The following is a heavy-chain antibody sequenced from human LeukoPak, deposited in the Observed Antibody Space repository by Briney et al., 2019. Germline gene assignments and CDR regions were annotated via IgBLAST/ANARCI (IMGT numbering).Heavy chain of an antibody. CDR1: GGSFSGYY. CDR3: ARAPGGIAVA. D-gene: IGHD6-19*01. Sequence: PSETLSLTCAVYGGSFSGYYWSWIRQPPGKGLGWIGEINHSGSTNYNPSLKSRVTISVDTSKNQFSLKLSSVTAADTAVYYCARAPGGIAVAWGQGTLVTVSS. J-gene: IGHJ4*01. V-gene: IGHV4-34*01. CDR2: INHSGST.